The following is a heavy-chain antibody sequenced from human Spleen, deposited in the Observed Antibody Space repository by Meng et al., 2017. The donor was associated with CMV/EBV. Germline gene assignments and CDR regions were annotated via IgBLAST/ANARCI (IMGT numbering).Heavy chain of an antibody. CDR1: GFTFNNYN. J-gene: IGHJ4*02. V-gene: IGHV3-21*01. D-gene: IGHD4-17*01. CDR3: ARAVIATVTAFDF. Sequence: GSLSLSCAASGFTFNNYNMNWVRQAPGKGLEWVSSISSSGNYIYYADSVKGRFAISRDNAKNSLYLQMSSLRAGDTAVYYCARAVIATVTAFDFWGQGTLVTVSS. CDR2: ISSSGNYI.